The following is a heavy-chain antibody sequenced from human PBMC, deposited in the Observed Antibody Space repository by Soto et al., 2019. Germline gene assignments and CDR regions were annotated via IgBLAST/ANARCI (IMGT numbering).Heavy chain of an antibody. Sequence: VASVKVSCKASGGTFSSYAISWVRQAPGQGLEWMGGIIPIFGTANYAQKFQGRVTITADESTSTAYMELSSLRSEDTAVYYCARGHVDTAHSGYYYGMDVWGQGTTVTVSS. J-gene: IGHJ6*02. CDR1: GGTFSSYA. CDR2: IIPIFGTA. D-gene: IGHD5-18*01. V-gene: IGHV1-69*13. CDR3: ARGHVDTAHSGYYYGMDV.